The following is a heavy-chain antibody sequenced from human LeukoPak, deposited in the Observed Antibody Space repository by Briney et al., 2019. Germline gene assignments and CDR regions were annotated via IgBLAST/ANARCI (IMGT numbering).Heavy chain of an antibody. CDR2: ISAYNGNT. D-gene: IGHD3-16*01. J-gene: IGHJ4*02. CDR3: ARDSFGHYYFDY. V-gene: IGHV1-18*01. Sequence: ASVKVSCKASGYTFTSYGISWARQAPGQGLEWMGWISAYNGNTNYAQKLQGRVTMTTDTSTSTAYMELRSLRSDDTAVYYCARDSFGHYYFDYWGQGTLVTVSS. CDR1: GYTFTSYG.